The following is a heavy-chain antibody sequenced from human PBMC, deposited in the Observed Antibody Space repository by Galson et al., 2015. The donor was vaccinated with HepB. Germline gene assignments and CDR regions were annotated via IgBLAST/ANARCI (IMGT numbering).Heavy chain of an antibody. D-gene: IGHD3-10*01. V-gene: IGHV3-74*01. CDR3: SRDTFGPDVY. Sequence: SLRLSCAASGFTVNRYWMHWVRQVPGKGLVWVSRINEDGSRIDYADSVKGRFTISRDHAKNTLHLQMSSLRAEDTAVYYCSRDTFGPDVYWGQGTLVTVSA. CDR1: GFTVNRYW. J-gene: IGHJ4*02. CDR2: INEDGSRI.